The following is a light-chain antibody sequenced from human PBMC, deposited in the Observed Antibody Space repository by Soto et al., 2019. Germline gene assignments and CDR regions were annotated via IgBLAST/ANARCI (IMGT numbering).Light chain of an antibody. CDR2: EVT. Sequence: QSVLTQPASVSGSPGQSITISCTGTSSDVGAYDYVSWYQHPPGKAPKLIIYEVTNRPSGVSSRFSGSKSGNTASLTISGIQAEDEADYYCSSYASNSILYVFGTGTKVTVL. CDR3: SSYASNSILYV. CDR1: SSDVGAYDY. V-gene: IGLV2-14*01. J-gene: IGLJ1*01.